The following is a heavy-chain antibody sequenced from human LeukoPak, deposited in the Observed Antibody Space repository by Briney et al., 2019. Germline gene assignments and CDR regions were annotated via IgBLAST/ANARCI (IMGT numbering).Heavy chain of an antibody. Sequence: PGGSLRLSCAASGFTFSTYALTWVRQAPGKGLEWVSTIGGSGGVTYYAYSVKGRSTISRDNSKNTLYLQMNSLRAEDTAVYYCAKDGRGGDCTSASCTNWFGPWGQGTLVTVSS. V-gene: IGHV3-23*01. CDR1: GFTFSTYA. J-gene: IGHJ5*02. D-gene: IGHD2-2*01. CDR2: IGGSGGVT. CDR3: AKDGRGGDCTSASCTNWFGP.